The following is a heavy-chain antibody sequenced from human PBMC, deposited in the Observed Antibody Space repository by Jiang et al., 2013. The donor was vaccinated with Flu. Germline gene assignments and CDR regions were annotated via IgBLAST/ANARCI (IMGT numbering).Heavy chain of an antibody. CDR2: IYYSGST. CDR1: GDSISSFY. D-gene: IGHD2-15*01. Sequence: PGLVKPSETLSLTCTVSGDSISSFYWSWIRQPPGKGLEWIGYIYYSGSTSYNPSLKSRVTISVDTSKNQFSLNLNSVTAADTAVYYCARGDYCSGGNCYSDYYYGVDVWGQGTTVTVSS. CDR3: ARGDYCSGGNCYSDYYYGVDV. J-gene: IGHJ6*02. V-gene: IGHV4-59*13.